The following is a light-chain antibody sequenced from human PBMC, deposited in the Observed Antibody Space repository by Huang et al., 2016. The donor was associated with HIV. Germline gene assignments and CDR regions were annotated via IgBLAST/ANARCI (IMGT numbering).Light chain of an antibody. CDR2: DAS. CDR1: QSVSVD. Sequence: TVLTHSPSTLSLSPGERATLSCRASQSVSVDLAWYQQKPCQAPRLLLYDASTRATGVTVRFSASGSGTDFTRTMSSVEREDVAVYYWQQRSNGPPGYTFGRGTKLDIK. V-gene: IGKV3-11*01. CDR3: QQRSNGPPGYT. J-gene: IGKJ2*01.